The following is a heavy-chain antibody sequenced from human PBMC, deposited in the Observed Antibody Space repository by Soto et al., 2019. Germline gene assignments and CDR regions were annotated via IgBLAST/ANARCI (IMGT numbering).Heavy chain of an antibody. D-gene: IGHD2-2*01. CDR2: INTDGGIT. J-gene: IGHJ3*02. Sequence: EVQLVESGGDLVQPGGSLRLSCAASGFTFSSHWMHWARRVPGKGLVWVSHINTDGGITGYADSVKGRFTISRDNATNTLYLQMNGLRVEDTSVYYCTREAGYCSRTSCYRRAFDSWGQGTMVTVSS. CDR3: TREAGYCSRTSCYRRAFDS. V-gene: IGHV3-74*01. CDR1: GFTFSSHW.